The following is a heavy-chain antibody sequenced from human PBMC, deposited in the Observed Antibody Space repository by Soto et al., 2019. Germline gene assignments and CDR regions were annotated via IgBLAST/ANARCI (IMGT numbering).Heavy chain of an antibody. D-gene: IGHD6-13*01. Sequence: PSVTMSVTCTVSGGSISSYYWSWIRQPPGKRLEWIGSLYYSGSTNYNPSLKSRVTISVDTSKNQFSLKLSSVTAADTAVYYCARHQSHSSSYVDPWGQGTLVTVSS. CDR2: LYYSGST. CDR3: ARHQSHSSSYVDP. V-gene: IGHV4-59*08. CDR1: GGSISSYY. J-gene: IGHJ5*02.